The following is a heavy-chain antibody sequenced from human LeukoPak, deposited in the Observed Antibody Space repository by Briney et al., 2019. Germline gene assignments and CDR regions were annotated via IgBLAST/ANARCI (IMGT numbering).Heavy chain of an antibody. J-gene: IGHJ3*02. D-gene: IGHD6-13*01. CDR1: GFTFSSYA. CDR3: ASDSSSWYADAFDI. V-gene: IGHV3-21*01. Sequence: GGSLRLSCAASGFTFSSYAMSWVRQAPGKGLEWVSSISSSSSYIYYADSVKGRFTISRDNAKNSLYLQMNGLRAEDTAVYYCASDSSSWYADAFDIWGQGTMVTVSS. CDR2: ISSSSSYI.